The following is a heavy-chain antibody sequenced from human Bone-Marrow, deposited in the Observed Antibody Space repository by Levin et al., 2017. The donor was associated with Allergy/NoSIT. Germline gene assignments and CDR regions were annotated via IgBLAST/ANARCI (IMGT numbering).Heavy chain of an antibody. D-gene: IGHD3-3*01. CDR1: SSITSHY. J-gene: IGHJ5*02. V-gene: IGHV4-59*11. Sequence: SQTLSLTCTVSSSITSHYWSWIRQSPGEGLEWIGNIKYSGKTNYNPSLKSRVAISLDTSKNEFSLKVTSVTAADTAVYYCAREGALEIFGNSWFDPWGQGTLVTVSS. CDR2: IKYSGKT. CDR3: AREGALEIFGNSWFDP.